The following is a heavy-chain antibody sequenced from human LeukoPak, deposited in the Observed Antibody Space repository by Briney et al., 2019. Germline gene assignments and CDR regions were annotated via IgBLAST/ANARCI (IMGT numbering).Heavy chain of an antibody. D-gene: IGHD3-22*01. CDR3: ARDDSSGPLAFDI. Sequence: SETLSLTCTVSGGSISSGGYYWSWIRQHPGKGLESIGYIYYSGSTYYNPSLKSRVTISVDTSKNQFSLKLSSVTAADTAVYYCARDDSSGPLAFDIWGQGTMVTVSS. CDR1: GGSISSGGYY. J-gene: IGHJ3*02. V-gene: IGHV4-31*03. CDR2: IYYSGST.